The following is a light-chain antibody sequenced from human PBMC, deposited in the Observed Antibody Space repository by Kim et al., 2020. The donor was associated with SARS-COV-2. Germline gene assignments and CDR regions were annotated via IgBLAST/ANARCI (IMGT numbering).Light chain of an antibody. V-gene: IGKV3-20*01. CDR3: QQYGDLPLT. CDR1: RSGTSSF. Sequence: SPVRRAAPTCRASRSGTSSFLAWYQQKPGQAPRLLIYGASSRATGIADRFSGRGSGTDFTLTISRLQPEDFAVYYCQQYGDLPLTFGGGTKVDIK. J-gene: IGKJ4*01. CDR2: GAS.